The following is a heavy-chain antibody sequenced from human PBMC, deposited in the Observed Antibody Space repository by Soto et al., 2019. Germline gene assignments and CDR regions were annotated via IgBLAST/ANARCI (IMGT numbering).Heavy chain of an antibody. CDR3: ARPGRLGSGRYYYYGMDV. Sequence: GESLKISCNGSGYSFTIYWIGWVRQMPGKGLEWMGIIYPGDSDTRYSPSFQGQVTISADKSISTAYLQWSSLKASDTAMYYCARPGRLGSGRYYYYGMDVWGQGTTVTVSS. J-gene: IGHJ6*02. CDR1: GYSFTIYW. D-gene: IGHD3-10*01. V-gene: IGHV5-51*01. CDR2: IYPGDSDT.